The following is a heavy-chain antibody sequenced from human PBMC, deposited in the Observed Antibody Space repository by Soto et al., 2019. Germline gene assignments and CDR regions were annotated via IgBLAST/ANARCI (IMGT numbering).Heavy chain of an antibody. CDR2: FDPEDGET. Sequence: ASVKVSCKVSGYTLTELSMHWVRQAPGKGLEWMGGFDPEDGETIYAQKFQGRVTMTEDTSTDTAYMELSSLRSEDTAVYYCATLDRVNQRDYYYYGMDVWGQGTTVTVSS. CDR3: ATLDRVNQRDYYYYGMDV. V-gene: IGHV1-24*01. CDR1: GYTLTELS. D-gene: IGHD2-2*01. J-gene: IGHJ6*02.